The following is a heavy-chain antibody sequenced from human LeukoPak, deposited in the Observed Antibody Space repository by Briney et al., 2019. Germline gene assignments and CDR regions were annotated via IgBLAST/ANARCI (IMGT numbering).Heavy chain of an antibody. CDR1: GYSFTNYW. J-gene: IGHJ4*02. CDR2: VYPGDSDT. CDR3: ARGITGTPNYFDY. Sequence: GESLKISCQGSGYSFTNYWIAWVRLMPGKGLEWMGIVYPGDSDTRYSPSFQGQVTISADKSISTAYLQWSSLKASDTAMYYCARGITGTPNYFDYWGQGTPVTVSS. D-gene: IGHD1-20*01. V-gene: IGHV5-51*01.